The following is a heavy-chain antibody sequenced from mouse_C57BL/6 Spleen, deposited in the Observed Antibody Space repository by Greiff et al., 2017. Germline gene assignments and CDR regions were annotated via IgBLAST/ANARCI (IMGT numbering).Heavy chain of an antibody. CDR1: GYTFTSYW. CDR3: ARSYSNYGWFAY. V-gene: IGHV1-55*01. J-gene: IGHJ3*01. D-gene: IGHD2-5*01. CDR2: IYPGSGST. Sequence: QVQLQQSGAELVKPGASVKMSCKASGYTFTSYWITWVKQRPGQGLEWIGDIYPGSGSTNYNEKFTSKATLTVDTSSSTAYMQLSSLTSEDSAVYDCARSYSNYGWFAYWGQGTLVTVSA.